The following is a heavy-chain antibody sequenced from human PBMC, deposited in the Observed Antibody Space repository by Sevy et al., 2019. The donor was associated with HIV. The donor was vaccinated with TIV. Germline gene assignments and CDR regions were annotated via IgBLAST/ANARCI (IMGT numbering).Heavy chain of an antibody. CDR1: GASVSSANDY. CDR2: VFYFGNT. Sequence: SETLSLTCSVSGASVSSANDYWSWIRQPPGKGLEWIGYVFYFGNTNYNPSLKSRATISLDTSKKHFSLQLTSVTAAATAVYYCANDQYYDILTGLYAMDVWGQGTTVTVSS. D-gene: IGHD3-9*01. V-gene: IGHV4-61*01. CDR3: ANDQYYDILTGLYAMDV. J-gene: IGHJ6*02.